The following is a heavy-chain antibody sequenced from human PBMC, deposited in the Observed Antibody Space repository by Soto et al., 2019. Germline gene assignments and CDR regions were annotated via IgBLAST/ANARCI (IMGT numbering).Heavy chain of an antibody. CDR2: IYSGGST. J-gene: IGHJ4*02. D-gene: IGHD1-26*01. CDR3: ARDAGTSYGPD. CDR1: GFTVSSNY. Sequence: EVQLVESGGGLVQPGGSLRLSCAASGFTVSSNYMSWVRQAPGKGLEWVSVIYSGGSTYYADSVKGRFTTSRDNSKNTLYLQISSLRAGDTPVYYCARDAGTSYGPDWGQGTLVTVSS. V-gene: IGHV3-66*01.